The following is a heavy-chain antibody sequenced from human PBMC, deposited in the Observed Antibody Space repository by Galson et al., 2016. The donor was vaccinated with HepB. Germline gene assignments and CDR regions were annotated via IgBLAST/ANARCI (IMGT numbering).Heavy chain of an antibody. CDR1: GFTFGNYV. V-gene: IGHV3-30*04. CDR3: ARVIGGTLDALDT. D-gene: IGHD2-21*01. CDR2: ISYDGGSN. J-gene: IGHJ3*02. Sequence: SLRLSCAASGFTFGNYVMHWVRQTPGKGLKWVAVISYDGGSNYYADSVKGRFTISRDNSKNTLYLQMNSLRAEDSAVYYCARVIGGTLDALDTWGQGTMVTVSS.